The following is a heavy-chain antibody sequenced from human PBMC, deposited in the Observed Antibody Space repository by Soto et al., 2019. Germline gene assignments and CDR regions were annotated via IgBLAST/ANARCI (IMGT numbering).Heavy chain of an antibody. D-gene: IGHD2-15*01. V-gene: IGHV4-39*01. CDR3: ARGGGLGYCSGGSFYFF. J-gene: IGHJ4*02. Sequence: QLQLQESGPGLVKPSETLSLTCTVSGGSISSSSYYWGWIRQPPGKGLECIGSIYYSGSTYYNPSLKSRVTISVDTSKNQFSLKLSSVTAADTAVYYCARGGGLGYCSGGSFYFFWCQGTLVTVSS. CDR1: GGSISSSSYY. CDR2: IYYSGST.